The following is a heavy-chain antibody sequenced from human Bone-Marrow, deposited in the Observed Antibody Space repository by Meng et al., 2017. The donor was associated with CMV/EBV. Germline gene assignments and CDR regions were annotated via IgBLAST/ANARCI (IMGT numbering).Heavy chain of an antibody. CDR2: ISSSSSYI. J-gene: IGHJ6*02. Sequence: GESLKISCAASGFTFSDYYMSWIRQAPGKGLEWVSSISSSSSYIYYADSVKGRFTISRDNAKNSLYLQMNSLRAEDTAVYYCARDFRSGWYYYGMDVWGQGTTVTVYS. CDR3: ARDFRSGWYYYGMDV. CDR1: GFTFSDYY. D-gene: IGHD6-19*01. V-gene: IGHV3-11*06.